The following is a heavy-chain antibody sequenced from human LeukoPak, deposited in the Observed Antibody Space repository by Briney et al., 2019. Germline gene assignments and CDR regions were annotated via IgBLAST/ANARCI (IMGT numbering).Heavy chain of an antibody. J-gene: IGHJ5*02. D-gene: IGHD1-1*01. CDR1: GFTFSSYS. CDR2: ISSSSSYI. CDR3: ARDAAGMTDP. V-gene: IGHV3-21*01. Sequence: GGSLRLSCAASGFTFSSYSMNWVRQAPGKGLEWVSSISSSSSYIYYADSVKGRYTISRDNAKNSLYLQMNSLIAEDTAVYYCARDAAGMTDPWGQGTLVTVSS.